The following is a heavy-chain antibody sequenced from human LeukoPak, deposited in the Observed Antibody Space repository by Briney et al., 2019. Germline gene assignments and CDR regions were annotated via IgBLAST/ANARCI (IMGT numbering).Heavy chain of an antibody. D-gene: IGHD3-3*01. CDR3: AKLLNYDFWSGHPNGNWFDP. CDR1: GFTFSSYA. J-gene: IGHJ5*02. CDR2: ISGSGGST. Sequence: GGSLRLSCAASGFTFSSYAMSWVRQAPGKGLEWVSAISGSGGSTYYADSVKGRFTISRDNSKNTLYLQMNSLRAEDTAVYYCAKLLNYDFWSGHPNGNWFDPWGQGTLVTVSS. V-gene: IGHV3-23*01.